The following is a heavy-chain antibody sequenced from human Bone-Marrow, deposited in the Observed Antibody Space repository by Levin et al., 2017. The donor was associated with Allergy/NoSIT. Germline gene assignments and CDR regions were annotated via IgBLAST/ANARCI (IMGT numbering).Heavy chain of an antibody. Sequence: SQTLSLPCTVSGASVNHYYWSWLRQPPGKALEWIGYIYYNGNTKYNPSLESRVTISVDTSNNQFSLKLTSVTAADTAVYFCARDVYDSSDYYQGTFDIWGHGTMVTVSS. CDR3: ARDVYDSSDYYQGTFDI. J-gene: IGHJ3*02. CDR1: GASVNHYY. CDR2: IYYNGNT. D-gene: IGHD3-22*01. V-gene: IGHV4-59*02.